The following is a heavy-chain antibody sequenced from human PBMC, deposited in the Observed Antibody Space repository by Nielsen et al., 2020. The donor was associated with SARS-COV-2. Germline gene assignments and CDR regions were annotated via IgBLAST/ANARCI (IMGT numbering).Heavy chain of an antibody. V-gene: IGHV3-30*18. D-gene: IGHD2-15*01. CDR1: GFTVSNNY. Sequence: GGSLRLSCAASGFTVSNNYITWARQAPGKGLEWVAVISYDGSNKYYADSVKGRFTISRDNSKNTLYLQMNSLRAEDTAVYYCAKEGSHYYTNWFDPWGQGTLVTVSS. CDR2: ISYDGSNK. J-gene: IGHJ5*02. CDR3: AKEGSHYYTNWFDP.